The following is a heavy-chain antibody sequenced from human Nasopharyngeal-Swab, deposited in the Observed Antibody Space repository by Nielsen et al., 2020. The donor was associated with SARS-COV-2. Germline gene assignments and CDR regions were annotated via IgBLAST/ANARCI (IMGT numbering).Heavy chain of an antibody. Sequence: WVRQAPGQGLEWMGGIIPILGIANYAQKFQGRVTITADKSTSTAYMELSSLRSEDTAVYYCARGGRGVVVPAAIGWFDPWGQGTPVTVSS. V-gene: IGHV1-69*10. CDR2: IIPILGIA. CDR3: ARGGRGVVVPAAIGWFDP. D-gene: IGHD2-2*01. J-gene: IGHJ5*02.